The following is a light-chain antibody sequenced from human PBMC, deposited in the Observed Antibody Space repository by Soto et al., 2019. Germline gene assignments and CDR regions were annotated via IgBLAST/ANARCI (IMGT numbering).Light chain of an antibody. V-gene: IGLV1-51*01. J-gene: IGLJ3*02. Sequence: QSVLTQPPSVSAAPGQKVTISCSGSSSNIGNNYVSWYQQLPGTAPKLLIYDNNKRPSGIPDRFSGSKSGTSATLGITGLQTGEEADYYCGTWDSSLSANWVFGGGTKLTVL. CDR3: GTWDSSLSANWV. CDR1: SSNIGNNY. CDR2: DNN.